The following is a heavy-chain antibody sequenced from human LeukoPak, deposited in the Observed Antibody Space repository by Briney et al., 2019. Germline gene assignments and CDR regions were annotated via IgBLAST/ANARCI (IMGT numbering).Heavy chain of an antibody. CDR1: GGSISSYY. J-gene: IGHJ6*03. CDR2: IYYSGST. CDR3: ARPAYYYDSGTLYYYYYMDV. D-gene: IGHD3-22*01. Sequence: SETLSLTCTVSGGSISSYYWSWIRQPPGKGLEWIGYIYYSGSTNYNPSLKSRVTISVDTSKNQFSLKLSSVTAADTAVYYCARPAYYYDSGTLYYYYYMDVWGKGTTVTVSS. V-gene: IGHV4-59*01.